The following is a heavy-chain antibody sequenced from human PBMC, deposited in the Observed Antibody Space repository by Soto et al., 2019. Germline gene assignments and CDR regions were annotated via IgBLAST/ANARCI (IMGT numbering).Heavy chain of an antibody. CDR2: IIPYYNTL. J-gene: IGHJ4*02. Sequence: QAQVVQSGAEVRKPGSSVKLSCKASEGTFNSYAIAWVRQAPGQGLEWIGGIIPYYNTLNYAQKFQDRVTTTADDSTNTVYMELSSLRSDDTAVYFCASGTSRWYPYYFDSWAQGTQVTISS. CDR3: ASGTSRWYPYYFDS. CDR1: EGTFNSYA. V-gene: IGHV1-69*01. D-gene: IGHD6-13*01.